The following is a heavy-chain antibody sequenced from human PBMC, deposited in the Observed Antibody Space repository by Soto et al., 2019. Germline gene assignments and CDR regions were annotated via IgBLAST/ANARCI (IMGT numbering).Heavy chain of an antibody. CDR2: ISAYNGNT. CDR3: ARTLAPIDY. Sequence: QVQLVQSGAEVKKPGASVKVSCKASGYTFTSYGISWVRQAPGQGLEWMGWISAYNGNTHYAQKLQGRVTRTTDTCTRTAYMELRSRIYDDTGVYYCARTLAPIDYWGQGTLVTVSS. V-gene: IGHV1-18*01. J-gene: IGHJ4*02. D-gene: IGHD2-15*01. CDR1: GYTFTSYG.